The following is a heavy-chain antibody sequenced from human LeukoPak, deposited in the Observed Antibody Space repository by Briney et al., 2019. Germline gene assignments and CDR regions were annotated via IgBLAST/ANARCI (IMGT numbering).Heavy chain of an antibody. Sequence: GGSLRLSCAASGFTFSSYGMHWVRQAPGKGLEWVAVISYDGSNKYYADSVKGRFTISRDNSKNTLYLQMNSLRAEDTAVYYCALVRDSSSWYPLDYWGQGTLVTVSS. CDR3: ALVRDSSSWYPLDY. CDR2: ISYDGSNK. J-gene: IGHJ4*02. V-gene: IGHV3-30*03. CDR1: GFTFSSYG. D-gene: IGHD6-13*01.